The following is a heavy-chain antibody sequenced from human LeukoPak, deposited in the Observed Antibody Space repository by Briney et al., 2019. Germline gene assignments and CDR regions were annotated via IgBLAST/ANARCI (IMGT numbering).Heavy chain of an antibody. CDR2: ISYSGDTI. V-gene: IGHV3-11*04. Sequence: GGSLRLSCAASEFTFSDYYMSWIRQAPGKGLEWVSYISYSGDTIYYGDSVKGRFTVSRDNAKNSLYLQMNSLRAEDTAVYYCATDIMKNLRIAVAGTPGAFDIWGQGTMVTVSS. CDR3: ATDIMKNLRIAVAGTPGAFDI. CDR1: EFTFSDYY. D-gene: IGHD6-19*01. J-gene: IGHJ3*02.